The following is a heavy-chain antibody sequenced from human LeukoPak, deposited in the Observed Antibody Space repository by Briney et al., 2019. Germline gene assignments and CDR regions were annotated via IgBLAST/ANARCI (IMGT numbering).Heavy chain of an antibody. CDR2: IYYSGST. J-gene: IGHJ5*02. D-gene: IGHD1-1*01. CDR3: ARDLGILWFDP. V-gene: IGHV4-39*07. CDR1: GGSISSSSYY. Sequence: PSETLSLTCTVSGGSISSSSYYWGWIRQPPGEGLEWIGSIYYSGSTYYNPSLKSRVTISVDTSKNQFSLKLSSVTAADTAVYYCARDLGILWFDPWGQGTLVTVSS.